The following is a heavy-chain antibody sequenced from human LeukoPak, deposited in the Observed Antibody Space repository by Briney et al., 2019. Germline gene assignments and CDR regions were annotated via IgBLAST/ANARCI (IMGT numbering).Heavy chain of an antibody. D-gene: IGHD1-26*01. J-gene: IGHJ4*02. V-gene: IGHV4-34*01. CDR3: ARSWAGMYYPFYYFDY. CDR2: INHRGTT. Sequence: SETLSLTCAVYGDSFSGYYWSWIRQPPGKELEWIAEINHRGTTHYNPSLKSRVNISADTSKNQFSLHLDSVTAADTAVYYCARSWAGMYYPFYYFDYWGQGTLVSVSS. CDR1: GDSFSGYY.